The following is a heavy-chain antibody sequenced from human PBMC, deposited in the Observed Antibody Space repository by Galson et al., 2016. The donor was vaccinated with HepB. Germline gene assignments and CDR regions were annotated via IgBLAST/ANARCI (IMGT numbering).Heavy chain of an antibody. CDR3: ARLTWRGRDSRGNLFLFDY. D-gene: IGHD4-23*01. CDR2: NSRDADH. V-gene: IGHV2-5*02. CDR1: GFSLLTNGAG. J-gene: IGHJ4*02. Sequence: VNPTQTLTLACTFPGFSLLTNGAGAGWIRRTPGKALEWLALNSRDADHRYRPSLKRRLTITKDIRKNQVVLTMTDIDPVDAGTFYCARLTWRGRDSRGNLFLFDYWGQGIRVTVSS.